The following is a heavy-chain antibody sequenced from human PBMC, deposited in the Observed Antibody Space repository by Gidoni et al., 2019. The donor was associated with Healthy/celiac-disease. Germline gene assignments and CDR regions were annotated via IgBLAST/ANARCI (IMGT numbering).Heavy chain of an antibody. CDR3: ARGLMGSDYPEYFQH. CDR1: GSTFSSYS. CDR2: ISSSSSYI. D-gene: IGHD4-17*01. J-gene: IGHJ1*01. V-gene: IGHV3-21*01. Sequence: EVQLVESGGGLVKPGGSLRRSCAASGSTFSSYSMNWVRQAPGKGLEWVSSISSSSSYIYYADSVKGRFTISRDNAKNSLYLQMNSLRAEDTAVYYCARGLMGSDYPEYFQHWGQGTLVTVSS.